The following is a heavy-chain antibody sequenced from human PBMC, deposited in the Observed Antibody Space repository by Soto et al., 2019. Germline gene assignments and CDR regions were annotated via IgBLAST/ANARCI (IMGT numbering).Heavy chain of an antibody. Sequence: QVQLQESGPGLVKPSQTLSLTCTVSGGSISSGGYYWSWIRQHPGKGLEWIGYIYYSGSTYYNPSLKSRVTISVDTSKNQFSLKLSSVTAADTAVYYCARFPSKEGSYSPLVDYWGQGTLVTVSS. V-gene: IGHV4-31*03. D-gene: IGHD3-10*01. CDR1: GGSISSGGYY. J-gene: IGHJ4*02. CDR2: IYYSGST. CDR3: ARFPSKEGSYSPLVDY.